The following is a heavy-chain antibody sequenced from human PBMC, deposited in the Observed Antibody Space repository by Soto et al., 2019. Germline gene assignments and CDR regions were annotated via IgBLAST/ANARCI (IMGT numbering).Heavy chain of an antibody. Sequence: QVLLVQSGTEMRKPGASVKVSCTASGYTFTDYYMHWLRQAPGQGLEWMGMFNPNGDITHNAQKFQQKSTLTRDSSTGTLDMEVISLISEDTAVYYCASGRKLGQRSWFDPWGQRTLVSVSS. CDR3: ASGRKLGQRSWFDP. CDR1: GYTFTDYY. J-gene: IGHJ5*02. D-gene: IGHD6-13*01. CDR2: FNPNGDIT. V-gene: IGHV1-46*01.